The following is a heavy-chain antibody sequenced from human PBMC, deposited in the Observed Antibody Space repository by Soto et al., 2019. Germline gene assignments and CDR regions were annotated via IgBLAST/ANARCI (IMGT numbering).Heavy chain of an antibody. V-gene: IGHV1-69*12. CDR3: ASHYDSSGYYYRGLDY. CDR1: GGTFSSYA. J-gene: IGHJ4*02. D-gene: IGHD3-22*01. Sequence: QVQLVQSGAEVKKPGSSVKVSCKASGGTFSSYAISWVRQAPGQGLEWMGGIIPIFGTADYAQKFQGRVTITADESTSTGNMELSSLRSEETAVYSCASHYDSSGYYYRGLDYWGQGTLVTVSS. CDR2: IIPIFGTA.